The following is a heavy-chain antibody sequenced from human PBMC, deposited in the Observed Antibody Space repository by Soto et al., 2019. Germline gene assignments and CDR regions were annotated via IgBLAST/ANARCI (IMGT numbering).Heavy chain of an antibody. CDR1: GGSISSYY. D-gene: IGHD2-2*02. J-gene: IGHJ5*02. CDR2: IYYSGST. V-gene: IGHV4-59*01. CDR3: AREGNTPNHYNWFDP. Sequence: PSETLSLTCTVSGGSISSYYWSWIRQPPGKGLEWIGYIYYSGSTNYNPSLKSRVTISVDTSKNQFSLKLSSVTAADTAVYYCAREGNTPNHYNWFDPWGQGTRVTVSS.